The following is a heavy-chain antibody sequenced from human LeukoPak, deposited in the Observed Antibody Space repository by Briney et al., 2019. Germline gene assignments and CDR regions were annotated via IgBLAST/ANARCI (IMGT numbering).Heavy chain of an antibody. D-gene: IGHD3-10*01. CDR2: IYYSGST. CDR1: GGSISSSNYY. Sequence: SETLSLTCTVSGGSISSSNYYWGWIRQPPGKGLEWIGSIYYSGSTYYSPSLKSRVTISVDTSKNQFSLKLSSVTAADTAVYYCARVAYYGSGLYYYYYYYMDVWGKGTTVTVSS. CDR3: ARVAYYGSGLYYYYYYYMDV. V-gene: IGHV4-39*07. J-gene: IGHJ6*03.